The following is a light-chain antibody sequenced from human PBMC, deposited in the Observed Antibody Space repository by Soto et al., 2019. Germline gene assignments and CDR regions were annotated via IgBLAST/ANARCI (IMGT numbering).Light chain of an antibody. V-gene: IGLV1-47*02. CDR3: ATWDDTLSGYV. CDR2: NSH. CDR1: SSSIGSNY. J-gene: IGLJ1*01. Sequence: QSVLTQPPSASGTPGQRVTISCSGSSSSIGSNYVYWYQQLPGAAPKLLIYNSHQRPSGVPARFSGSKSGTSSSLAISGLRSEDEADYYCATWDDTLSGYVFGTGTKLTVL.